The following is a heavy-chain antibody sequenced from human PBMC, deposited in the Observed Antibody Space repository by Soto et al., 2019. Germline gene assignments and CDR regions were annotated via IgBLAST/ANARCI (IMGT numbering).Heavy chain of an antibody. CDR2: ISGIGSTI. V-gene: IGHV3-48*03. CDR1: VVTFRTYE. Sequence: GGSLILSYTASVVTFRTYEMNWFRHAQAVVLEWVSYISGIGSTIYYAESVKGRFTISRDNAKNSLYLQMNSLRAEDTAVYYCARIGQYSGILGYYYGMDVWGQGTTVTVSS. J-gene: IGHJ6*02. CDR3: ARIGQYSGILGYYYGMDV. D-gene: IGHD3-10*01.